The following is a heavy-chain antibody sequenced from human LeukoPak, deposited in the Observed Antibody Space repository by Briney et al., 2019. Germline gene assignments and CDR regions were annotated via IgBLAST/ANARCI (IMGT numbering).Heavy chain of an antibody. D-gene: IGHD3-16*02. J-gene: IGHJ4*02. CDR2: IRYDGSNK. CDR1: GFTFSGSG. V-gene: IGHV3-30*02. Sequence: GGSLRLSCAASGFTFSGSGMHWVRQAPGKGLEWVTFIRYDGSNKYYADSVKGRFTISRDNSKNTLYLQMNSLRAEDTAVYYCAKDRDYVWGSYRSYYFDYWGQGTLVTVSS. CDR3: AKDRDYVWGSYRSYYFDY.